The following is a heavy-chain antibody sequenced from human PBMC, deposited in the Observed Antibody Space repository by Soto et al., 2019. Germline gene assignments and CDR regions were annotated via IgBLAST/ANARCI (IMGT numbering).Heavy chain of an antibody. J-gene: IGHJ4*02. CDR3: AGGTEYCNNGVWYTAFDY. CDR2: IYSGGST. V-gene: IGHV3-53*02. Sequence: EVQLVETGGGLIQPGGSLRLSCAASGFTVSSNYMSWVRQAPGKGLEWVSIIYSGGSTYYADSVKGRFTISRDNSNNTMYLQMNSLRAEDTAVYYGAGGTEYCNNGVWYTAFDYWGQGTLVSIST. CDR1: GFTVSSNY. D-gene: IGHD2-8*01.